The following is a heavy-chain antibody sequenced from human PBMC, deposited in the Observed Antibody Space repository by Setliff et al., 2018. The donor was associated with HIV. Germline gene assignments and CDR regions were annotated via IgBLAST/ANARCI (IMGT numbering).Heavy chain of an antibody. J-gene: IGHJ3*02. Sequence: PGESLKISCKGSGYSFTSYWIGWVRQMPGKGLEWMGIIYPGDSDTRYSPSFQGQVTISADKSISTAYLQWSSLKASDTAMYCCARHTSSGWWGDDAFDIWGQETMVT. V-gene: IGHV5-51*01. D-gene: IGHD6-19*01. CDR3: ARHTSSGWWGDDAFDI. CDR2: IYPGDSDT. CDR1: GYSFTSYW.